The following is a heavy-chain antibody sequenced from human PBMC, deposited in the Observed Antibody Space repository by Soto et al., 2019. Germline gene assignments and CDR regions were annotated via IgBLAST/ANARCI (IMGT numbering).Heavy chain of an antibody. V-gene: IGHV5-51*01. CDR3: ARDRGGYYDSSGYSDYYYYYGMDV. D-gene: IGHD3-22*01. J-gene: IGHJ6*02. CDR2: IYPGDSDT. Sequence: GESLKISCKGSGYSFTSYWIGWVRQMPGKGLEWMGIIYPGDSDTRYSPSFQGQVTISADKSISTAYLQWSSLKASDTAMYYCARDRGGYYDSSGYSDYYYYYGMDVWGQGTTVTVSS. CDR1: GYSFTSYW.